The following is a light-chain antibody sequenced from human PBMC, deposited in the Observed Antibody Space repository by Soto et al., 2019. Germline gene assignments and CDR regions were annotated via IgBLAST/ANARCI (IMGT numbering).Light chain of an antibody. CDR1: QAITNY. Sequence: DIQMTQSPSSLSASVGDRVTIICQASQAITNYLNWYQQKPGKAPNLLIHDSSILETVVPSRFSGSGTGTYFSFTISSLQPEDIATYYCQQYDTLPLTFGQGTRLEIK. CDR2: DSS. V-gene: IGKV1-33*01. J-gene: IGKJ5*01. CDR3: QQYDTLPLT.